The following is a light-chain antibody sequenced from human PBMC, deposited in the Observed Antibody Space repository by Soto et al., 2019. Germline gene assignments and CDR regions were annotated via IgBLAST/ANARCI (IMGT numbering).Light chain of an antibody. CDR2: DVS. CDR1: SSDVGGYNY. V-gene: IGLV2-14*03. J-gene: IGLJ3*02. Sequence: QSVLTQPASVSGSPGQSITISCTGTSSDVGGYNYVSWYQHHPGKAPKLMIYDVSNRTSGVSNRFSGSKSGNTASLTISGLQAEDEADYYCSSYTSSNTVVFGGGTKVTVL. CDR3: SSYTSSNTVV.